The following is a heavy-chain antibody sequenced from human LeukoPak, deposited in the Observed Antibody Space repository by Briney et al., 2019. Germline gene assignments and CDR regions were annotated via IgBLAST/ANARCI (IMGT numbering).Heavy chain of an antibody. Sequence: SETLSLTCTVSGGSISSSSYYWGWIRQPPGKGLEWIGSIYYSGSTYYNPSLKSRVTISVDTSKNQFSLKLSSVTAADTAVYYCARPVCCSSTSCHNIDIWGQGTMVTVSS. CDR3: ARPVCCSSTSCHNIDI. CDR1: GGSISSSSYY. J-gene: IGHJ3*02. D-gene: IGHD2-2*02. V-gene: IGHV4-39*01. CDR2: IYYSGST.